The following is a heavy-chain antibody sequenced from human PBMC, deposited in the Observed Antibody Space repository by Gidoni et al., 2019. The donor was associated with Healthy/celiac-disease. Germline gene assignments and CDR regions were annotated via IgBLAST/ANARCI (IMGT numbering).Heavy chain of an antibody. D-gene: IGHD3-22*01. CDR1: GYSISSGYY. CDR3: ARVKYYYDSSGYLRPSDAFDI. V-gene: IGHV4-38-2*01. Sequence: QVQLQESGPGLVKPSETLSLTCAVPGYSISSGYYWGWIRQPPGKGLEWIGSIYHSGSTYYNPSLKSRVTISVDTSKNQFSLKLSSVTAADTAVYYCARVKYYYDSSGYLRPSDAFDIWGQGTMVTVSS. CDR2: IYHSGST. J-gene: IGHJ3*02.